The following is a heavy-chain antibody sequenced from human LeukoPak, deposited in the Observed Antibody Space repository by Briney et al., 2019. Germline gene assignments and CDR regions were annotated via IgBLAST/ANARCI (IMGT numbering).Heavy chain of an antibody. J-gene: IGHJ2*01. CDR3: ARDRWTFGTSSIWYFDL. D-gene: IGHD3-16*01. CDR1: GGSINNYY. CDR2: IYSSGTT. V-gene: IGHV4-59*01. Sequence: SETLSLTCTVSGGSINNYYWSWIRQPPGKGLEWIGFIYSSGTTSYNPSLKGRVTISVDTSKNQFSLKLASVTAADAAVYYCARDRWTFGTSSIWYFDLWGRGTLITVSS.